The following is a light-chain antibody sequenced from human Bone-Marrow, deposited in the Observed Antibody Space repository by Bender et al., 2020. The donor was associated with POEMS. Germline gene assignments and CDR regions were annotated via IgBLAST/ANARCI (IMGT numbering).Light chain of an antibody. CDR3: CSYSGSYTWV. CDR1: NSDVGDYDH. CDR2: DVT. Sequence: QSALTQPASVSGSPGQSITISCTGTNSDVGDYDHVSWYQHHPGKAPKLIIYDVTQRPSGVPDRFSASKSGNTASLTISGLQVEDESDYYCCSYSGSYTWVFGGGTKVTVL. V-gene: IGLV2-11*01. J-gene: IGLJ3*02.